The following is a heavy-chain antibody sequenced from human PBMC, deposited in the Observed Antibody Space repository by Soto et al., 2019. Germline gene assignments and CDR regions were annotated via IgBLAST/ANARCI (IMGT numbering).Heavy chain of an antibody. V-gene: IGHV1-2*04. J-gene: IGHJ5*02. CDR2: INPNSGGT. CDR3: ARGPATAGNWFDT. CDR1: GYTFTGYY. Sequence: AAVKVSCKSSGYTFTGYYMHLFRQDPGQGLECMGWINPNSGGTNYAQKFQGWVTMTRDTSISTAYMELSRLRSDDTAVYYCARGPATAGNWFDTWGQGTLVTVSS. D-gene: IGHD2-2*01.